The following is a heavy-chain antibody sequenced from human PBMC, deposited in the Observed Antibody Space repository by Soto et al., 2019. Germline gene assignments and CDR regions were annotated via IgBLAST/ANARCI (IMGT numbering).Heavy chain of an antibody. J-gene: IGHJ3*02. Sequence: GGSLRLSCAASGFTVRSNYMSWVRQAPGKGLEWVSVIYSGGSTYYADSVKGRFTISRDNSKNTLYLQMNSLRAEDTAVYYCARFLTGYDAFDIWGQGTMVTVSS. CDR2: IYSGGST. D-gene: IGHD3-16*01. CDR1: GFTVRSNY. V-gene: IGHV3-66*01. CDR3: ARFLTGYDAFDI.